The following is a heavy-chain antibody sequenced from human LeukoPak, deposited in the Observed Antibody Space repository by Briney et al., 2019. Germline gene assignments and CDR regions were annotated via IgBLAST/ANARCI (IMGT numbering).Heavy chain of an antibody. CDR2: ISSNGGST. J-gene: IGHJ4*02. CDR1: GFTFSSCS. Sequence: GGSLRLSCAASGFTFSSCSMHWVRQAPGKGLEYVSAISSNGGSTYYADSVKGRFTISRDNSKNTLYLQMSSLRPEDTAVYYCVKGIVVMTARAIESWGQGTLVTVSS. CDR3: VKGIVVMTARAIES. D-gene: IGHD2-21*02. V-gene: IGHV3-64D*06.